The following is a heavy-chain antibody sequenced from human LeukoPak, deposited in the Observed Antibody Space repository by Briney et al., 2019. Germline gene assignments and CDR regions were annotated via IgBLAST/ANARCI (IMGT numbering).Heavy chain of an antibody. D-gene: IGHD3-22*01. V-gene: IGHV3-9*03. CDR3: AKGDSTHAFDI. J-gene: IGHJ3*02. CDR2: ISWNSGSI. CDR1: GFTFDDYA. Sequence: GGSLRRSCAASGFTFDDYAMHWVRQAPGKGLEWVSGISWNSGSIGYADSVKGRFTISRDNAKNSLYLQMNSLRAEDMALYYCAKGDSTHAFDIWGQGTMVTVSS.